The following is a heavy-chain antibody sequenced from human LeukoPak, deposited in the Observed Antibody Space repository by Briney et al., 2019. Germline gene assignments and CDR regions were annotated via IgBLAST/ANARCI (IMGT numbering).Heavy chain of an antibody. CDR1: GFTFSSYG. CDR3: AKDPRMLRSCSSTSCAEAYHFDY. V-gene: IGHV3-30*02. D-gene: IGHD2-2*01. CDR2: IRYDGSNK. J-gene: IGHJ4*02. Sequence: GGSLRLSCAASGFTFSSYGMHWVRQAPGKGLEWVAFIRYDGSNKYYADSVKGRFTISRDNSKNTLYLQMDSLRPEDTAVYYCAKDPRMLRSCSSTSCAEAYHFDYWGQGSLVTVSS.